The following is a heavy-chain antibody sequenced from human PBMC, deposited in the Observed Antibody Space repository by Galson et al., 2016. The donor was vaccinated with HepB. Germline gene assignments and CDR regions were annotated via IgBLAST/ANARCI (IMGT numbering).Heavy chain of an antibody. CDR2: IKPDGSER. CDR1: GFTFGSVW. D-gene: IGHD3-22*01. J-gene: IGHJ1*01. Sequence: SLRLSCATSGFTFGSVWMSWVRQAPGKGLEWVANIKPDGSERYYVDSLKGRFTIARDNAKNSLYPQMNSLRAEDTAVYYCALYYYDSSSFVEYFQHWGQGTRVTVSS. CDR3: ALYYYDSSSFVEYFQH. V-gene: IGHV3-7*03.